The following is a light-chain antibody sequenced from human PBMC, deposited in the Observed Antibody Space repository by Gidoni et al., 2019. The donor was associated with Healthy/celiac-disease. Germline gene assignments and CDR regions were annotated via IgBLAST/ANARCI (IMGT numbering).Light chain of an antibody. Sequence: SYEMTQPPSVSGSPGQTASITCSVDKLGDKYACWAQQKPGQSPVLVIYQDSKRPSGIPERFSGSTSGTTATLTISGTQAMDEADYYCQAWDSSTVVFGGGTKLTVL. V-gene: IGLV3-1*01. J-gene: IGLJ2*01. CDR2: QDS. CDR1: KLGDKY. CDR3: QAWDSSTVV.